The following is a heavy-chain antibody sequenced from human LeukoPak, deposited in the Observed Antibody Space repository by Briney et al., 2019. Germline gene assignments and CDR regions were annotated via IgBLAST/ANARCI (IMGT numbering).Heavy chain of an antibody. J-gene: IGHJ4*02. CDR2: INPNSGDT. CDR3: ARSYSSSWYYFDY. Sequence: PTVKLSCKVSGYTFTGYYMHWVPQAPGQGLEWMGWINPNSGDTKYAQKFQGRVTMTRDTYISTAYMELSRLRSDDTAVYYCARSYSSSWYYFDYWGEGTLVTVSS. V-gene: IGHV1-2*02. CDR1: GYTFTGYY. D-gene: IGHD6-13*01.